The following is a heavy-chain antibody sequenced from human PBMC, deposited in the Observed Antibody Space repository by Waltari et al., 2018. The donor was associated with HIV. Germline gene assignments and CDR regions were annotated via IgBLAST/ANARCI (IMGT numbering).Heavy chain of an antibody. CDR1: GGSISSGDYY. CDR3: ARDCCDFWSGYSRHYYYGMDV. Sequence: QVQLQESGPGLVKPSQTLSLTCTVSGGSISSGDYYWSWIRQPPGKGPEWIGYIYYSGSTYYNPSLKSRVTISVDTSKNQFSLKLSSVTAADTAVYYCARDCCDFWSGYSRHYYYGMDVWGQGTTVTVSS. D-gene: IGHD3-3*01. CDR2: IYYSGST. V-gene: IGHV4-30-4*01. J-gene: IGHJ6*02.